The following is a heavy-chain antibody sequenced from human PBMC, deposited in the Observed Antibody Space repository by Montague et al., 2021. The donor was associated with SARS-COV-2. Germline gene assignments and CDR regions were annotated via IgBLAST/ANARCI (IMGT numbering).Heavy chain of an antibody. V-gene: IGHV4-34*01. J-gene: IGHJ4*01. D-gene: IGHD2-15*01. CDR1: GGSFRNYY. CDR3: AGGKRDFPIVVLGASTRTYFDS. Sequence: SETLSLTCAVYGGSFRNYYWSWIRQSPGKGLEWIGEVDQSGNTNYNPSLKSRVTISADISKNQFSVKLASATAADTGIYYCAGGKRDFPIVVLGASTRTYFDSGGQGTPVTVSS. CDR2: VDQSGNT.